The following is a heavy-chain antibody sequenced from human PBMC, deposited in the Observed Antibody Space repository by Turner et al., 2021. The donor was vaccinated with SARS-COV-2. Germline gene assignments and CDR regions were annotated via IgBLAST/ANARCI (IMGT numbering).Heavy chain of an antibody. CDR1: GFTVSSNY. Sequence: EVQPVESGGGLIQPGGSLRRPCAASGFTVSSNYMSWVRQAPGKGLEWVSVIYSGGRTYYADSVKGRFTISRDNSKNTLYLQMNSLRAEDTAVYYCARGYSSGWYQSGAFDIWGQGTMVTVSS. J-gene: IGHJ3*02. V-gene: IGHV3-53*01. CDR2: IYSGGRT. CDR3: ARGYSSGWYQSGAFDI. D-gene: IGHD6-19*01.